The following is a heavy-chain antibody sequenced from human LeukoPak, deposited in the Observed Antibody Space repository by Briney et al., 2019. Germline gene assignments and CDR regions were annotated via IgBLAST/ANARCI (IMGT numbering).Heavy chain of an antibody. J-gene: IGHJ6*02. D-gene: IGHD2-2*02. CDR1: GFTLSSYA. V-gene: IGHV3-30-3*01. Sequence: GGSLRLSCAASGFTLSSYAMRWVRQAPGKGLEWVAVISYDGSNTYYAASVKGRFTISRDNSKNMLYLQMNSLRAEDTAADCCARELVPAAIWMDSYYSFMDVGGQGTTVTVPS. CDR2: ISYDGSNT. CDR3: ARELVPAAIWMDSYYSFMDV.